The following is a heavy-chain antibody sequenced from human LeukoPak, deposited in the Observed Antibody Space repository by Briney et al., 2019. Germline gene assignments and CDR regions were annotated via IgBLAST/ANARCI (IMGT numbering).Heavy chain of an antibody. V-gene: IGHV4-31*03. J-gene: IGHJ3*02. Sequence: PSQTLSLTCTVSGGSISSGGYYWSWIRQHPGKGLEWIGHIYYSGSTYYNPSLKSRVTISVDTSKNQFSLKLSSVTAADTAVYYCARDANSGSYYLHGAFDIWGQGTMVTVSS. CDR1: GGSISSGGYY. D-gene: IGHD1-26*01. CDR2: IYYSGST. CDR3: ARDANSGSYYLHGAFDI.